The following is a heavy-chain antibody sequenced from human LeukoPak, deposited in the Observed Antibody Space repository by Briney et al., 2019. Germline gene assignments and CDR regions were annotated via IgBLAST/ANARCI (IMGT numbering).Heavy chain of an antibody. D-gene: IGHD2-2*01. CDR2: INHSGST. CDR3: ASLYCSSTSCWDY. CDR1: GGSFSGYY. V-gene: IGHV4-34*01. J-gene: IGHJ4*02. Sequence: SETLSLTCAVYGGSFSGYYWSWIRQPPGKGLEWIGEINHSGSTNYNPSLKSRVTISVDTSKNQFSLKLSSVTAADTAVYYCASLYCSSTSCWDYWGQGTLVTVSS.